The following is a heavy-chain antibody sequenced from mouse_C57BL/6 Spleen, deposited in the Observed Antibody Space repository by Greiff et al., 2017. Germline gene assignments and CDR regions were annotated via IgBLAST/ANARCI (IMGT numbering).Heavy chain of an antibody. CDR1: GFSLTSYG. CDR2: IWRGGST. Sequence: VKLVESGPGLVQPSQSLSITCTVSGFSLTSYGVHWVRQSPGKGLEWLGVIWRGGSTDYNAAFMSRLSITKDNSKSQVFFKMNSLQADDTAIYYCAGNYYGSSYWYFDVWGTGTTVTVSS. J-gene: IGHJ1*03. V-gene: IGHV2-5*01. CDR3: AGNYYGSSYWYFDV. D-gene: IGHD1-1*01.